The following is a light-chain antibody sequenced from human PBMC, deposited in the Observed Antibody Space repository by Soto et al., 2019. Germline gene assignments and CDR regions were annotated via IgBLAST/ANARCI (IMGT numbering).Light chain of an antibody. J-gene: IGKJ2*01. CDR3: QQYNNWPYT. V-gene: IGKV3-15*01. Sequence: EIVMTQSPATLSVSPGERATLSCRASQSVSSNLAWYQQIPGQAPRLLIYAASTRATGIPARFSGSGSGTEFTLTFTRLQSEDFAVYYCQQYNNWPYTFGQGTKLEIK. CDR2: AAS. CDR1: QSVSSN.